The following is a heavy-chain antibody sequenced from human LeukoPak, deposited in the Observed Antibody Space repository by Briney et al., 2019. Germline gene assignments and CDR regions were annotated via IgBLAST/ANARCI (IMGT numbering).Heavy chain of an antibody. CDR2: IYHSGST. J-gene: IGHJ6*02. CDR3: ARRIGSDPNYYDFWSGYYKYYYYYGMDV. Sequence: PSGTLSLTCAVSGGSISSSNWWSWVRQPPGQGLEWIGEIYHSGSTNYNPSLKSRVTISVDKSKNQFSLKLSSVTAADTAVYYCARRIGSDPNYYDFWSGYYKYYYYYGMDVWGQGTTVTVSS. CDR1: GGSISSSNW. D-gene: IGHD3-3*01. V-gene: IGHV4-4*02.